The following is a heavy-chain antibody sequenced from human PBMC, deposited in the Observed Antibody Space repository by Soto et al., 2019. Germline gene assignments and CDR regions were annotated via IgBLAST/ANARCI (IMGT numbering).Heavy chain of an antibody. Sequence: SQTLSLTCAISGDSVSSNSAAWNWIRQSPSRGLEWLGRTYYRSKWYNDYAVSVKSRITINPDTSKNQFALQLNSVTPEDTAAYYCARGFRITWVDMIPPEGFDPWGQGTLVTVSS. CDR3: ARGFRITWVDMIPPEGFDP. CDR1: GDSVSSNSAA. J-gene: IGHJ5*02. V-gene: IGHV6-1*01. CDR2: TYYRSKWYN. D-gene: IGHD3-10*01.